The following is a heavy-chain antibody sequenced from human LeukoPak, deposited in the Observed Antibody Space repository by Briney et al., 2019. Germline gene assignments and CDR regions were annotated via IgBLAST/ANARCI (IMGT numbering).Heavy chain of an antibody. CDR2: IYPGDSDT. CDR3: ARQEGYSFAPDF. V-gene: IGHV5-51*01. CDR1: GYRFISYW. J-gene: IGHJ4*02. D-gene: IGHD5-18*01. Sequence: GEALKSSCKGSGYRFISYWMGWVRPMPGKGREWMGIIYPGDSDTRYSPSFQGQVTISADKSISTAYLQWSSLKASDTAMYYCARQEGYSFAPDFWGQGTLVSVSS.